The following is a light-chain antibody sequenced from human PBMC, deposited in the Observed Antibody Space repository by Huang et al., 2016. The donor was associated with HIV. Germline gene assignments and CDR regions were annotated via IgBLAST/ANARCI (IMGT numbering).Light chain of an antibody. CDR1: QNIGTS. V-gene: IGKV1-39*01. Sequence: DIQMTQSPSSLSASVGDRVTITCRASQNIGTSLTWYQQKPGQAPKLLIYATFTLQSGVPARFGGGGSGTAFTLTINSLHPEDFATYYCQQSQSPPRTFGQGTKVEI. CDR2: ATF. J-gene: IGKJ1*01. CDR3: QQSQSPPRT.